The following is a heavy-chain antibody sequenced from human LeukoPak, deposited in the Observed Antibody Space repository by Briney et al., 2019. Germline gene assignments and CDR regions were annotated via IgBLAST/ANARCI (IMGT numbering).Heavy chain of an antibody. CDR1: GFTFSSYG. V-gene: IGHV3-30*19. D-gene: IGHD6-19*01. CDR2: ISYDGSNK. Sequence: GGSLRLSCAASGFTFSSYGMHWVRQAPGKGVEWVAVISYDGSNKYYADSVKGRFTISRDNSKNTLYLQMNSLRAEDTAVYYCARGSYSSGWYYRYYFDYWGQGTLVTVSS. CDR3: ARGSYSSGWYYRYYFDY. J-gene: IGHJ4*02.